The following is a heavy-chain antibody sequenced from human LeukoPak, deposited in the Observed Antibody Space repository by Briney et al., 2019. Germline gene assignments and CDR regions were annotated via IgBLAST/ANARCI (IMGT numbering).Heavy chain of an antibody. J-gene: IGHJ5*02. V-gene: IGHV3-23*01. CDR2: IIGSGTST. Sequence: GGSLRLSCVASGFTFSSYALSWVRQAPGKGLEWVSAIIGSGTSTSCADSVKGRFTISRDNSKKTLYLQMNSLRAEDTAVYYCPRDPNAWESLDSWGQGTLVTVSS. D-gene: IGHD1-26*01. CDR3: PRDPNAWESLDS. CDR1: GFTFSSYA.